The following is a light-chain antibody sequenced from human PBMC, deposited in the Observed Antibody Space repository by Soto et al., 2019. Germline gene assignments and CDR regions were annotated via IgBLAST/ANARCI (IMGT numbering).Light chain of an antibody. CDR1: QSISSY. V-gene: IGKV1-39*01. Sequence: DIQMTQSPSSLSASVGDRVTITCRASQSISSYLNWYQQKPGKAPKLLIYAASSLQSGVPSRFSGSGSGTDFTLTIISLQPEDFATYYYQQSYSTAWTFGQGTKVEIK. CDR3: QQSYSTAWT. CDR2: AAS. J-gene: IGKJ1*01.